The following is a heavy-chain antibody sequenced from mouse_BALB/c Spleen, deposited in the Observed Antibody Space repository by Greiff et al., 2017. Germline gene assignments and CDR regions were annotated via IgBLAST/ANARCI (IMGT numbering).Heavy chain of an antibody. CDR3: ARQGYDGAWFAY. CDR1: GFTFSSYG. V-gene: IGHV5-6*01. Sequence: EVKVVESGGDLVKPGGSLKLSCAASGFTFSSYGMSWVRQTPDKRLEWVATISSGGSYTYYPDSVKGRFTISRDNAKNTLYLQMSSLKSEDTAMYYCARQGYDGAWFAYWGQGTLVTVSA. CDR2: ISSGGSYT. D-gene: IGHD2-14*01. J-gene: IGHJ3*01.